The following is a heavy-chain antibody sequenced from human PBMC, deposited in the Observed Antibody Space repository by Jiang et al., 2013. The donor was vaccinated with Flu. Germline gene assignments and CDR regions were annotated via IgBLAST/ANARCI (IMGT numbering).Heavy chain of an antibody. V-gene: IGHV6-1*01. Sequence: GPGLVKPSQTLSRTCAISGDSVSTKSADWNWFRQSPSRGLEWLGRTYYRSQWSTDYAVSMKGRITINPDTSKNQFSLHLNSVTPQDTAVYYCARKVAGGALDYWGQGTLSPSPQ. J-gene: IGHJ4*02. CDR2: TYYRSQWST. CDR1: GDSVSTKSAD. CDR3: ARKVAGGALDY. D-gene: IGHD5-12*01.